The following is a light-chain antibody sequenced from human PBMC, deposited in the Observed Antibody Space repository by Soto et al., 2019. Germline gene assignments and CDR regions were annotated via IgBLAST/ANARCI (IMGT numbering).Light chain of an antibody. CDR2: DAS. CDR1: QSVRHSL. V-gene: IGKV3-20*01. CDR3: HQYDTIVQT. Sequence: EIVLTQSPGTLSLSPGERATLSCRASQSVRHSLLAWYQQKPGQPPRLLIYDASTRATATPERFSGSGSGTDFTLTISRLEPEDFAVYYCHQYDTIVQTFGQGTKVEI. J-gene: IGKJ1*01.